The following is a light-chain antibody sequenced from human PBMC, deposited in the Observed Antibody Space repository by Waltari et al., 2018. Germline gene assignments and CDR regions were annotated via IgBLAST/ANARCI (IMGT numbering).Light chain of an antibody. CDR3: QHYESLPVT. CDR1: QSLRIY. V-gene: IGKV3-20*01. Sequence: EIVLTQSPGTLSLSPGERATLSCRASQSLRIYLAWYQQKPGQAPRLLIYHASTGSTGIPDRFSGNGSGTDFSLNISRLETEDFAVYYCQHYESLPVTFGQGTKVEIK. J-gene: IGKJ1*01. CDR2: HAS.